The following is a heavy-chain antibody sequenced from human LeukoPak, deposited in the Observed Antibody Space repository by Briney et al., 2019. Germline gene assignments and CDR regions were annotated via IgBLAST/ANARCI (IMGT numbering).Heavy chain of an antibody. D-gene: IGHD3-22*01. J-gene: IGHJ4*02. CDR2: IYYSGST. V-gene: IGHV4-59*08. CDR3: ARVGDYYDSSGYPTSLDY. Sequence: SETLSLTCTVSGGSISSYYWSWIRQPPGKGLEWIGYIYYSGSTYYNPSLKSRVTISVDTSKNQFSLKLSSVTAADTAVYYCARVGDYYDSSGYPTSLDYWGQGTLVTVSS. CDR1: GGSISSYY.